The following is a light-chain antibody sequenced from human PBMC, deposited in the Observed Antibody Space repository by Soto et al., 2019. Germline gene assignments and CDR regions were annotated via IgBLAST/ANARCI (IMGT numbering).Light chain of an antibody. Sequence: EIVLTQSPGTLSLSPGERATLSCRASQSVSNNYLAWYQQKPGQAPRLLLYGASTRATGIPARFSGSGSGTEFTLTISSLQSEDFAVYYCQQYNNWRWTFGQGTKVDTK. CDR3: QQYNNWRWT. CDR2: GAS. CDR1: QSVSNN. V-gene: IGKV3-15*01. J-gene: IGKJ1*01.